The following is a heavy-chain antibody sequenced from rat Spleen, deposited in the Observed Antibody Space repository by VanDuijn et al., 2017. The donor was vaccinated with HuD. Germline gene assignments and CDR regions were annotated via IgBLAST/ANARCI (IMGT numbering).Heavy chain of an antibody. V-gene: IGHV5S13*01. J-gene: IGHJ2*01. D-gene: IGHD1-12*03. CDR3: ARHGYYDGYYPYFDY. Sequence: EVQLVESGGGLVQPGRSLKLSCAASGFTYSNYVMAWVSQAPTKGLEWVASISTGYGNTFYRDSVKGRFTISRENAKNTLYLQMDSLRSEDTATYYCARHGYYDGYYPYFDYWGQGVMVTVSS. CDR2: ISTGYGNT. CDR1: GFTYSNYV.